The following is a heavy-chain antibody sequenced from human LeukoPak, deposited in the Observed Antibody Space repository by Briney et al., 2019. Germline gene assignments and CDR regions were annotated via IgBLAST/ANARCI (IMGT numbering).Heavy chain of an antibody. CDR3: ARGYYDSSGYSDY. J-gene: IGHJ4*02. CDR2: IKQDGSEK. V-gene: IGHV3-7*01. CDR1: GFTFSDYY. D-gene: IGHD3-22*01. Sequence: GGSLRLSCAASGFTFSDYYMSWIRQAPGKGLEWVANIKQDGSEKYYVDSVKGRFTISRDNAKNSLYLQMNSLRAEDTAVYYCARGYYDSSGYSDYWGQGTLVTVSS.